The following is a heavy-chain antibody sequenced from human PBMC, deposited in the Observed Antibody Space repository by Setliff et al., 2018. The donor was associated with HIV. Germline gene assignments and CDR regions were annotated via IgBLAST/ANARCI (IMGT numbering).Heavy chain of an antibody. CDR1: GGSISSGTYY. Sequence: SETLSLTCTVSGGSISSGTYYWGWIRQPPGKGLEWIGSISYTGITNYNPSLKSRVTISVDTSQNQFSLKLSSVTAADTAVYYCARGSSELLDPEGKVYDYWGQGTLVTVSS. V-gene: IGHV4-39*01. CDR3: ARGSSELLDPEGKVYDY. J-gene: IGHJ4*02. D-gene: IGHD1-26*01. CDR2: ISYTGIT.